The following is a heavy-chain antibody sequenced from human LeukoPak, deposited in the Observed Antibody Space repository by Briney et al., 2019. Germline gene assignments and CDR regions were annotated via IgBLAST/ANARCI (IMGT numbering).Heavy chain of an antibody. CDR2: IYYSGST. Sequence: PSETLSLTCTASGGSISSSSYYWGWIRQPPGKGLEWIGSIYYSGSTYYNPSLKSRVTISVDTSKNQFSLKLSSVTAADKAVYYCARSCRILDIVATIRARLGGNGFDIWGQGTMVTVSS. CDR3: ARSCRILDIVATIRARLGGNGFDI. J-gene: IGHJ3*02. CDR1: GGSISSSSYY. D-gene: IGHD5-12*01. V-gene: IGHV4-39*07.